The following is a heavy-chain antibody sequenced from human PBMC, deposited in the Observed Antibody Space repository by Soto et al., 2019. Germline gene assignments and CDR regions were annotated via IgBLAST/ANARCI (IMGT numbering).Heavy chain of an antibody. V-gene: IGHV4-4*02. Sequence: SETMSLTTAVSGCSLSSINLWSWVQPPPGKGLEWIGEIYHSGSTNYNPSLKSRVTISVDKSKNQFSLKLSSVTAADTAVYYCAREIARETWIQLYVRFDPWGQGTLVTVSS. J-gene: IGHJ5*02. CDR3: AREIARETWIQLYVRFDP. CDR2: IYHSGST. D-gene: IGHD5-18*01. CDR1: GCSLSSINL.